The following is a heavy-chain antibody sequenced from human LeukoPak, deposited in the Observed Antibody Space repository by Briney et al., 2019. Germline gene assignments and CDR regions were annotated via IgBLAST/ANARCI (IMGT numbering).Heavy chain of an antibody. Sequence: GGSLRLSCAASGFTFSSYAMSWVRQAPGKGLEWVSAISDSGSSTYYADSVKGRFTISRGNSKNTLYLQMNSLRAEDTAVYYCAEDPVWDASANSFEPWGQGTLVTVSS. V-gene: IGHV3-23*01. D-gene: IGHD1-26*01. CDR1: GFTFSSYA. CDR2: ISDSGSST. CDR3: AEDPVWDASANSFEP. J-gene: IGHJ5*02.